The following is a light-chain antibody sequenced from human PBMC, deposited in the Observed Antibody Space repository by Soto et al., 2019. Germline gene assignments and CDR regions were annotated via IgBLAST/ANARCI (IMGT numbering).Light chain of an antibody. CDR1: SSDVGGYNY. CDR2: EVS. J-gene: IGLJ1*01. Sequence: QSVLTQPPSASGSPGQSVTISCTGSSSDVGGYNYVSWYQQHPGKAPKLMIYEVSKRPSGVPGRFSGSKSGNTASLTVSGLQAEDEAYYYCTSYAGSNNFVFGTGTKLTVL. CDR3: TSYAGSNNFV. V-gene: IGLV2-8*01.